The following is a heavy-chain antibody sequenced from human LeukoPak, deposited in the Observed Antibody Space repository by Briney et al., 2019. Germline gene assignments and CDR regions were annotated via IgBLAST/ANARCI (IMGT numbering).Heavy chain of an antibody. CDR1: GFTFSDYY. CDR3: ARGYSSSWYPSPDYYYMDV. D-gene: IGHD6-13*01. J-gene: IGHJ6*03. Sequence: GGSLRLSCAASGFTFSDYYMSWIRQAPGKGLEWVSYISSSGSTIYYADSVKGRFTISRDNAKNSLYLQMNSLRAEDTAVYYCARGYSSSWYPSPDYYYMDVWGKGTTVTVSS. V-gene: IGHV3-11*04. CDR2: ISSSGSTI.